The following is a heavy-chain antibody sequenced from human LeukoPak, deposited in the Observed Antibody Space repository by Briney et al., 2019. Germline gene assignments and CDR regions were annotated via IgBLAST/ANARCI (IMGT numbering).Heavy chain of an antibody. Sequence: GGSLRLSCAASGFTFSSYWMSWVRQAPGKGLEWVANIKQDGSEKYYVDSVKGRFTISRDNAKNSLYLQMSSLRAEDTAVYYCARPAYGSGSYYLYYFDYWGQGTLVTVSS. CDR1: GFTFSSYW. V-gene: IGHV3-7*03. J-gene: IGHJ4*02. D-gene: IGHD3-10*01. CDR3: ARPAYGSGSYYLYYFDY. CDR2: IKQDGSEK.